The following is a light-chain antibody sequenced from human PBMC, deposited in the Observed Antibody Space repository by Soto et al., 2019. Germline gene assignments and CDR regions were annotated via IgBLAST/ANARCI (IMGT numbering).Light chain of an antibody. J-gene: IGKJ4*01. CDR3: QRYGTSLPLT. V-gene: IGKV3-20*01. CDR1: QSVSSNY. Sequence: EIVLTQSPGTLSLSLGDRATLSCRASQSVSSNYLAWYQQKPGQAPRLLIYGASSRATGIPDRFSGSGSGTDFTLTISRLEPEDFAVYYCQRYGTSLPLTFGGGTKVEIK. CDR2: GAS.